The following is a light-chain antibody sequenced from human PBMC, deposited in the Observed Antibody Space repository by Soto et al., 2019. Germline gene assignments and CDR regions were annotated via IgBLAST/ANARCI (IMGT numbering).Light chain of an antibody. CDR2: YDD. J-gene: IGLJ2*01. CDR1: SSNIGNKA. CDR3: AAWAASLNGPV. V-gene: IGLV1-36*01. Sequence: QSVLTQPPSVSEAPRQRVTISCSGNSSNIGNKAVNWYQQVPGEAPRLLIYYDDLLPSGVSDRFSGSKSGTSASLAISGLQYEDEAEYFCAAWAASLNGPVFGGGTKLTVL.